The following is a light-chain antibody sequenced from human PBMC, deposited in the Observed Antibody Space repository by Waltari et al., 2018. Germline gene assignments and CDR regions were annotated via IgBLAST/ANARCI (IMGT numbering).Light chain of an antibody. CDR1: QGLGSY. Sequence: DIQLTQSSSFLSASVGDRVTITCRASQGLGSYLAWYQQKPGTAPKLLIYAASTLQSGVPSRFSGSGSGTEFTLTISSLQPEDFATYYCLQLNSYPGSFGPGTKVDVK. CDR2: AAS. J-gene: IGKJ3*01. V-gene: IGKV1-9*01. CDR3: LQLNSYPGS.